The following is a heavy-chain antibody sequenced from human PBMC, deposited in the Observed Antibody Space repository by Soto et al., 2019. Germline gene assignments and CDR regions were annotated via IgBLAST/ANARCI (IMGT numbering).Heavy chain of an antibody. Sequence: ASVKVSCKVSGYTLTELSMQWVREVPGKGLEWMGGFDPEDGETIYAQKFQGRVTMTEDTSTDTAYMELSSLRSEDTAVYYCATGFYNWLDPWGQGTLVTVSS. CDR1: GYTLTELS. CDR2: FDPEDGET. CDR3: ATGFYNWLDP. V-gene: IGHV1-24*01. J-gene: IGHJ5*02.